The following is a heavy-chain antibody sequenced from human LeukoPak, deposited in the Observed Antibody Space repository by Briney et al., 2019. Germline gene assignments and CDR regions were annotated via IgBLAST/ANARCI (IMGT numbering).Heavy chain of an antibody. CDR2: IYYSGST. V-gene: IGHV4-59*08. D-gene: IGHD4-17*01. J-gene: IGHJ3*02. Sequence: PSETLSLTCTVSGGSISSYYWSWIRQPPGKGLEWIGYIYYSGSTNYNPSLKSRVTISVDTSKNQFSLKLSSVTAADTAVYYCARLSHDYGDYHDAFDIWGQGTMVTVSS. CDR3: ARLSHDYGDYHDAFDI. CDR1: GGSISSYY.